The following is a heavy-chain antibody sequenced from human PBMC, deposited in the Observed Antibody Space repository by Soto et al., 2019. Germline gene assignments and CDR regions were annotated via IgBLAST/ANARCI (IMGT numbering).Heavy chain of an antibody. J-gene: IGHJ6*02. V-gene: IGHV5-10-1*01. CDR2: IDPSDSYT. D-gene: IGHD6-19*01. CDR3: ARGAGISPSHYYYGMDV. Sequence: GESLKISCKGSGYSFTSYWISWVRQMPGKGLEWMGRIDPSDSYTNYSPSFQGHVTISADKSISTAYLQWSSLKASDTAMYYCARGAGISPSHYYYGMDVWGQGTTVTV. CDR1: GYSFTSYW.